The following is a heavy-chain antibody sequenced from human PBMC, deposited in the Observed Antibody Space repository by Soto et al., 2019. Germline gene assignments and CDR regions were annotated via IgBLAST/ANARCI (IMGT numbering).Heavy chain of an antibody. CDR3: ARVVNGMTGGDY. V-gene: IGHV1-18*01. CDR1: GYTFINYP. Sequence: QVRLVQSGTEVKKPGASVMLSCKAYGYTFINYPIIWVLQARGQGLEWMGWFNTNNGETKYAQRFQDRFTMTTDASTSTAYMELRSLTSDDTAVFYCARVVNGMTGGDYWGQGTPVTVSS. CDR2: FNTNNGET. D-gene: IGHD1-26*01. J-gene: IGHJ4*02.